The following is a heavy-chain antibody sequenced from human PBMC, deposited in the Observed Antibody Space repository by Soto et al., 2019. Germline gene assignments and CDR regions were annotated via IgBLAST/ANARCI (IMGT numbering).Heavy chain of an antibody. D-gene: IGHD2-8*01. V-gene: IGHV4-4*07. Sequence: SETLSLTCTVSGGSISSYYWSWIRQPAGKGLEWIGRIYTSGSTNYNPSLKSRVTMSVDTSKNQFSLKLSSVTAADTAVYYCARDRFGNGVYLFDPWGQGTLVTVSS. CDR2: IYTSGST. CDR1: GGSISSYY. J-gene: IGHJ5*02. CDR3: ARDRFGNGVYLFDP.